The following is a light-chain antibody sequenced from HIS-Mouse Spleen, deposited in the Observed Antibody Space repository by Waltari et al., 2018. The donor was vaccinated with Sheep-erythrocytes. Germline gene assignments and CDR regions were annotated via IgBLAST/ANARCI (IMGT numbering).Light chain of an antibody. CDR3: CSYAGSSTWV. J-gene: IGLJ3*02. CDR2: EGS. V-gene: IGLV2-23*01. CDR1: SSDAGSENL. Sequence: QSALTQPASLSGSPGQPITISCSGTSSDAGSENLVSWYQQHPGKAPKLMIYEGSKRPSGVSNRFSGSKSGNTASLTISGLQAEDEADYYCCSYAGSSTWVFGGGTKLTVL.